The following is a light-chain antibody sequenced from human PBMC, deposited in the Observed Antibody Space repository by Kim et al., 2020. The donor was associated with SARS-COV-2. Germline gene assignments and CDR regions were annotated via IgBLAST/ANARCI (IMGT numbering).Light chain of an antibody. CDR2: GAS. Sequence: EIVLTQSPGTLSLSPGERATLSCRASQSVSSSYLAWHQQKPGQAPRLLIYGASSRATCIPDRFRCSGAGTDFTLTSSRLAPEDFSVYYCPQYVSSPLYTFGQGPNLEL. V-gene: IGKV3-20*01. CDR1: QSVSSSY. CDR3: PQYVSSPLYT. J-gene: IGKJ2*01.